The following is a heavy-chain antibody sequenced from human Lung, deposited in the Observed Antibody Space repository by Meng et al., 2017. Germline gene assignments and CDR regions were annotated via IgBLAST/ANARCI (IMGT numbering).Heavy chain of an antibody. J-gene: IGHJ5*01. CDR2: TYYRSKWYS. CDR3: TGVGHKNWFDS. D-gene: IGHD2-21*01. CDR1: GDMVSSNRAA. Sequence: LHQSSSGSVKPAHILSLPSATSGDMVSSNRAAWNCIRQSPSRGLEWLGRTYYRSKWYSDYATSVRSRITINADTSKNQFSLQLNSLTPEDTAVYSCTGVGHKNWFDSWGQGTLVTVSS. V-gene: IGHV6-1*02.